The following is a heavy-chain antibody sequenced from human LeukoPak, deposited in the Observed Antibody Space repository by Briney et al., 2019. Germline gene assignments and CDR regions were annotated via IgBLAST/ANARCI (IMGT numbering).Heavy chain of an antibody. CDR1: GYSFTTYW. J-gene: IGHJ4*02. Sequence: PGESLKISCKGSGYSFTTYWIGWARQMPGRGLEWMGIIYPGDSDTRYSPSFQGQVTISADKSISTAYLQWSSLKASDTAMYYCARQFRDSSGYYSYYFDYWGQGTLVTVSS. V-gene: IGHV5-51*01. CDR2: IYPGDSDT. CDR3: ARQFRDSSGYYSYYFDY. D-gene: IGHD3-22*01.